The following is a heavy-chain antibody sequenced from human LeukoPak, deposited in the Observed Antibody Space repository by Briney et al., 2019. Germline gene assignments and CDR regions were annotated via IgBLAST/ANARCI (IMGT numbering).Heavy chain of an antibody. CDR1: GGSFSGYY. CDR2: INHSGST. V-gene: IGHV4-34*01. D-gene: IGHD3-3*01. CDR3: ARGRFLEWLYKYNWFDP. J-gene: IGHJ5*02. Sequence: SETLSLTCAVYGGSFSGYYWSWIRQPPGKGLEWIGEINHSGSTSYNPSLKSRVTISVDTSKNQFSLKLSSVTAADTAVYYCARGRFLEWLYKYNWFDPWGQGTLVTVSS.